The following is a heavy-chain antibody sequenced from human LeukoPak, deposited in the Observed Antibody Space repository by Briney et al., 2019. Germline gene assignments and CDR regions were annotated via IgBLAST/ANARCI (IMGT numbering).Heavy chain of an antibody. J-gene: IGHJ5*02. CDR1: GGSFSSGSYY. CDR3: AREIVGASFDP. V-gene: IGHV4-61*01. D-gene: IGHD1-26*01. Sequence: SETLSLTCTVSGGSFSSGSYYSSWIRQPPGKGLEWIGSIYYGGIINYNSSLKSRVTISVDTSKDQFSLKLSSVTAADTAVYYCAREIVGASFDPWGQGTLVTVSS. CDR2: IYYGGII.